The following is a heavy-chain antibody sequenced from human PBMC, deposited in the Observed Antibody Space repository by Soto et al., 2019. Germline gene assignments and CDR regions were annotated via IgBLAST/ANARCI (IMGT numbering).Heavy chain of an antibody. V-gene: IGHV1-69*13. Sequence: SVKVSCKASGGKFSSYAISWVRQAPGQGLEWMGGMIPISGTVNYAQKFQGRVTISADESTSTAYMELSSQRSEDTAVYYCPRASYYDILTGPLDISRQGAIVTGSS. CDR3: PRASYYDILTGPLDI. CDR1: GGKFSSYA. CDR2: MIPISGTV. D-gene: IGHD3-9*01. J-gene: IGHJ3*02.